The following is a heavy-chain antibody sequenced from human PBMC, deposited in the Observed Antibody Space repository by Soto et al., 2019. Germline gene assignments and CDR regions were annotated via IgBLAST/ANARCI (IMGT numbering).Heavy chain of an antibody. CDR2: ITGSGVGT. CDR3: AKGPRFPLYYDGSGYRYDFDY. CDR1: GFTFSNYA. Sequence: GGSLRLSCAASGFTFSNYAMSWVRQAPGKGLEWVSGITGSGVGTYYADSVKGRFTISRDSSKNAVHLQMNSLRAEDTAVYYCAKGPRFPLYYDGSGYRYDFDYWGQGTLVTVSS. V-gene: IGHV3-23*01. J-gene: IGHJ4*02. D-gene: IGHD3-22*01.